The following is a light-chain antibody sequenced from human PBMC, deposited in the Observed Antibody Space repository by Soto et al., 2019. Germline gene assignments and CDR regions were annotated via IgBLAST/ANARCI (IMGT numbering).Light chain of an antibody. CDR3: CSYAGSSTWV. CDR2: EAS. V-gene: IGLV2-23*01. Sequence: SALTQPASVSGSPGQSITISCTGTSSDVGGYNLVSWYQQHPGKAPKLMIYEASKRPSGVSNRFSGSRSGNTASLTISGLQAEDEADYHCCSYAGSSTWVFGGGTKLTVL. CDR1: SSDVGGYNL. J-gene: IGLJ3*02.